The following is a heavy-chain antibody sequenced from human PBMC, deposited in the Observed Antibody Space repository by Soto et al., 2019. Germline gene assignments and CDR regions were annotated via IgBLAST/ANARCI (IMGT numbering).Heavy chain of an antibody. J-gene: IGHJ4*02. D-gene: IGHD5-12*01. CDR1: GFTFSDYY. Sequence: PGGSLRLSCAASGFTFSDYYMTWIRQAPGREPEWVSYISQSGSPIYYADSVKGRFIISRDNAKNSLFLQMNSLRAEDTAVYFCARGGYIGYTIYWGQGT. CDR3: ARGGYIGYTIY. CDR2: ISQSGSPI. V-gene: IGHV3-11*01.